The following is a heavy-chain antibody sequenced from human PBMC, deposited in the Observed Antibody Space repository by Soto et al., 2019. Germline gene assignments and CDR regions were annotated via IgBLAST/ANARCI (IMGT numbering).Heavy chain of an antibody. J-gene: IGHJ4*02. D-gene: IGHD2-21*02. V-gene: IGHV4-31*03. CDR3: ARGAGGNFYFDS. CDR2: VYYSGST. CDR1: GGSINRGGYY. Sequence: QVQLQESGPGLGKPSQTLSLTCTVSGGSINRGGYYWTWIRQHPGKGLEWIGSVYYSGSTNYNPSLKSRVTISVDTSKNQFSLEVSSVSAADTAVYYCARGAGGNFYFDSWGQGTLVTVSS.